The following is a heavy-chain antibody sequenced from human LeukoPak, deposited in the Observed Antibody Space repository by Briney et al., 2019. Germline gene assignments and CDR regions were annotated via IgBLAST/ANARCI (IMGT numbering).Heavy chain of an antibody. J-gene: IGHJ4*02. CDR1: GGSINSYY. Sequence: SETLSLTCTVSGGSINSYYWSWIRQPPGKGLEWIGYIYYSGSTNYNPSLKSRVTMSVDTSKNQFSLKLTSVTAADTAVYYCARDLKIGYNSGWYSFDYWGQGTLVTVSP. V-gene: IGHV4-59*01. D-gene: IGHD6-19*01. CDR2: IYYSGST. CDR3: ARDLKIGYNSGWYSFDY.